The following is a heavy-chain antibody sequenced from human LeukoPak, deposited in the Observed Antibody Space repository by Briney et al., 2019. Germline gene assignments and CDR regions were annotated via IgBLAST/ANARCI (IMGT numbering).Heavy chain of an antibody. CDR2: ISSSSSYI. D-gene: IGHD2-15*01. V-gene: IGHV3-21*01. Sequence: GGSLRLSCAASGFTFSSYSMNWVRQAPGKGLEWVSSISSSSSYIYYADSVKGRFTISRDNAKNSLYLQMSSLRAEDTAVYYCARVRCSGGSCYSVSSDYWGQGTLVTVSS. CDR1: GFTFSSYS. CDR3: ARVRCSGGSCYSVSSDY. J-gene: IGHJ4*02.